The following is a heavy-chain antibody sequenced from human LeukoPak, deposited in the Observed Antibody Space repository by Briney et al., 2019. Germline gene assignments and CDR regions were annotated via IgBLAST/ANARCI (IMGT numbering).Heavy chain of an antibody. V-gene: IGHV1-2*02. Sequence: GASVKVSCKASGYTFTGYYMHCVRQAPGQGLEWVGWINPNSGGTNYAQQFQGRVTMTRDTSTSTACMELSRLRSDDTAVYYCARVEAYCGGDCGRAFDIWGQGTLVTVSS. CDR2: INPNSGGT. J-gene: IGHJ3*02. D-gene: IGHD2-21*02. CDR1: GYTFTGYY. CDR3: ARVEAYCGGDCGRAFDI.